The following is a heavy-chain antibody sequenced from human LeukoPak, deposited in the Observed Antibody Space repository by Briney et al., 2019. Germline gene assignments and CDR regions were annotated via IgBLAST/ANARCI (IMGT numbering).Heavy chain of an antibody. CDR2: ISSSGST. J-gene: IGHJ5*02. V-gene: IGHV4-39*01. D-gene: IGHD3-10*01. CDR3: ARPVTVIRGVGWFDP. CDR1: GGSISSGSYY. Sequence: PSQTLSLTCTVSGGSISSGSYYWGWIRQPPGKGLEWIGSISSSGSTYYNPSHKSRVTISVDMSKNQFSLKLTSVTAADTAVYVCARPVTVIRGVGWFDPWGQGTLVTVSS.